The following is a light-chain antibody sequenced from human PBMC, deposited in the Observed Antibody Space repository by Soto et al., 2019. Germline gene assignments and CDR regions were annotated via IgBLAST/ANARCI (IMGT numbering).Light chain of an antibody. CDR3: QQRDSWPLT. V-gene: IGKV3-11*01. J-gene: IGKJ4*01. CDR1: QRVSPD. Sequence: EIVLTQSPATLSLSPGERATLSCRASQRVSPDLAWYQQKPGQAPRLLICDVSNRATGIPARFSGSGSGTDFTLTISNLEPEDFAIYYCQQRDSWPLTFGGGTKVEI. CDR2: DVS.